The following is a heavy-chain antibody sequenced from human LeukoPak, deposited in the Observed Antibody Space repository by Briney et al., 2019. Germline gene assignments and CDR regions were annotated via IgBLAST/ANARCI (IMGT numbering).Heavy chain of an antibody. CDR1: GFTFSAYS. CDR3: ARARYGSGGYFFDF. J-gene: IGHJ4*02. D-gene: IGHD3-10*01. Sequence: QPGGSLRLSCAASGFTFSAYSMHWVRQAPGKGLEWVSYISSSTTSIYYADSVKGRFTISRDNAKSSLYLQMNSLRGEDTAVYYCARARYGSGGYFFDFWGQGTLVTVSS. V-gene: IGHV3-48*01. CDR2: ISSSTTSI.